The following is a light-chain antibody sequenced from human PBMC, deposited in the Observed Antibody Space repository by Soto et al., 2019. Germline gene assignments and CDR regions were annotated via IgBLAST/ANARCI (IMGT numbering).Light chain of an antibody. V-gene: IGKV1-33*01. CDR3: QKCDYLPI. J-gene: IGKJ3*01. CDR2: DAS. Sequence: DIQMTQSPSSLSASVGDRVTITCQASHDITSYLNWYQHKPVKAPKLVIYDASILEAGVPSRFSGSGSGTDFTSTISSLQPEDVATYYCQKCDYLPIFVPGTTVDLK. CDR1: HDITSY.